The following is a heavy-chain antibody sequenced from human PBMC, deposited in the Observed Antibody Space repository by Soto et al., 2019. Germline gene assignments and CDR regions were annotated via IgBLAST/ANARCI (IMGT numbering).Heavy chain of an antibody. Sequence: PGGSLRLSCAASGFTFSSYSMNWVRQAPGKGLEWVSYISSSSSTIYYADSVKGRFTISRDNAKNSLYLQMNSLRAEDTAVYYCARDSGYDSPDYYYYMDVWGKGTTVTVSS. V-gene: IGHV3-48*01. CDR3: ARDSGYDSPDYYYYMDV. CDR2: ISSSSSTI. CDR1: GFTFSSYS. J-gene: IGHJ6*03. D-gene: IGHD5-12*01.